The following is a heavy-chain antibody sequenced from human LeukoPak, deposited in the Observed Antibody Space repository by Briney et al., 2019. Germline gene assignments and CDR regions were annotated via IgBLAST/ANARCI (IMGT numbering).Heavy chain of an antibody. CDR2: VYHSGST. Sequence: PSGTLSLTCTVSGDDISSSNWRTWVRQPPKKGLEWIGEVYHSGSTNYNPSLKSRVTMSVDKSKNQFSLRLNSVTAADTAVYFCARASGSGLYFKSFDPWGQGTLVTVSS. CDR1: GDDISSSNW. V-gene: IGHV4-4*02. J-gene: IGHJ5*02. CDR3: ARASGSGLYFKSFDP. D-gene: IGHD3-10*01.